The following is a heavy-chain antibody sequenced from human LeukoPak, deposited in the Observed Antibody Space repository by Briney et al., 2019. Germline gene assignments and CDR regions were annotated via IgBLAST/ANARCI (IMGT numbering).Heavy chain of an antibody. CDR3: ARGSGAFDI. J-gene: IGHJ3*02. V-gene: IGHV6-1*01. Sequence: SQTLSPTCAISGDSVSSNSAAWNWIRQPPSRGLEWLGRTYYRSKWYNDHAVSVKSRITINPDTSKNQFSLQLNSVTPEDTAVYYCARGSGAFDIWGQGTMVTVSS. CDR2: TYYRSKWYN. CDR1: GDSVSSNSAA.